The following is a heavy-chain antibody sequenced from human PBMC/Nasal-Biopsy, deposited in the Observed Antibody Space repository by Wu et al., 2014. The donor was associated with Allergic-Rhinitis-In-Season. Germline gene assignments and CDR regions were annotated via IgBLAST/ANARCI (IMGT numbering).Heavy chain of an antibody. CDR2: ISSTGRTI. CDR3: VRDLGDYIDY. CDR1: GFTFSTYP. J-gene: IGHJ4*02. Sequence: LRLSCAASGFTFSTYPMSWVRQSPGKGLEWLSHISSTGRTIYYADSVKGRFTISRDNAKSSLYLQIDSPRAEDTAVYYCVRDLGDYIDYWGQGTLVTVSS. D-gene: IGHD4-17*01. V-gene: IGHV3-48*01.